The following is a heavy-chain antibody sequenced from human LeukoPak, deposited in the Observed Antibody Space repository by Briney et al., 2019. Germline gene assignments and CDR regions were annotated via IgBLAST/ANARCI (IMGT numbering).Heavy chain of an antibody. CDR2: IYTSGST. CDR1: GGSISSGSYY. V-gene: IGHV4-61*02. D-gene: IGHD3-3*01. J-gene: IGHJ4*02. CDR3: ARSRSQYYDFWSGYYFGDYFDY. Sequence: SQTLSLTCTVSGGSISSGSYYWSWIRQPAGKGLEWIGRIYTSGSTNYNPSLKSRVTISVDTSKNQFSLKLSSVTAADTAVYYCARSRSQYYDFWSGYYFGDYFDYWGQGTLVTVSS.